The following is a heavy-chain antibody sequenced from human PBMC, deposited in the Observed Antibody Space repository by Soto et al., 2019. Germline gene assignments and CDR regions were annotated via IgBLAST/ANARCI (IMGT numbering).Heavy chain of an antibody. CDR2: IYYSGST. CDR3: ARRRSTIFGVVIVRGAWFDP. J-gene: IGHJ5*02. CDR1: GGSISSSSYY. D-gene: IGHD3-3*01. V-gene: IGHV4-39*01. Sequence: KASETLSLTCTVSGGSISSSSYYWGWIRQPPGKGLEWIGSIYYSGSTYYNPSLKSRVTISVDTSKNQFSLKLSSVTAADTAVYYCARRRSTIFGVVIVRGAWFDPWGQGTLVTVSS.